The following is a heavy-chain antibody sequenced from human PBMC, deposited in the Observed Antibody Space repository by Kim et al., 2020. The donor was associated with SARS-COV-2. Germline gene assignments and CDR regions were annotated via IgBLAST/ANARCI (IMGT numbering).Heavy chain of an antibody. CDR3: ARDLVLGWPSIYYYGMDV. J-gene: IGHJ6*02. D-gene: IGHD6-6*01. CDR1: GGSISSYY. CDR2: IYYSGST. Sequence: SETLSLTCTVSGGSISSYYWSWIRQPPGKGLEWIGYIYYSGSTNYNPSLKSRVTISVDTSKNQFSLKLSSVTAADTAVYYCARDLVLGWPSIYYYGMDVWGQGTTVTVSS. V-gene: IGHV4-59*01.